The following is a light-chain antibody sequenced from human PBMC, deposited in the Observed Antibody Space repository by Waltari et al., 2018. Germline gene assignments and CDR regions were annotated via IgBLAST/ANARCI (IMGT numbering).Light chain of an antibody. CDR1: SSDIGGYKY. J-gene: IGLJ1*01. CDR3: SSYAGSNNLV. CDR2: EVS. Sequence: QSALTQPPSASGSPGQSVTISCTGTSSDIGGYKYVSWYRQHPGKGPKLLIYEVSKRPSGVPNLCSGSKSGNTASLTVSGLQAEDEADYYCSSYAGSNNLVFGTGTKVTVL. V-gene: IGLV2-8*01.